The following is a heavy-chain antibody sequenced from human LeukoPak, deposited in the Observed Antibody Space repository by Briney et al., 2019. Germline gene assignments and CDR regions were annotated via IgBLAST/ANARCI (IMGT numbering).Heavy chain of an antibody. Sequence: PSETLSLTCTVSGGSISGFYWSWIRQPPGKGPEWIGYIYYSGSTNYNPSLNSRVTISLDTSKNQFSLKLSSVTAADTAVYYCARDGGYGDYSDYWGQGTLVTVSS. D-gene: IGHD4-17*01. CDR1: GGSISGFY. V-gene: IGHV4-59*01. CDR3: ARDGGYGDYSDY. J-gene: IGHJ4*02. CDR2: IYYSGST.